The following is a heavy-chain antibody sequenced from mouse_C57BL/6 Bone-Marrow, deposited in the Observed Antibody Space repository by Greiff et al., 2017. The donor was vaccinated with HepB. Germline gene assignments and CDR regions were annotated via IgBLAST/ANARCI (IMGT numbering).Heavy chain of an antibody. D-gene: IGHD2-4*01. CDR3: AIHYDFSFAY. Sequence: QVQLQQPGAELVKPGASVKLSCKASGYTFTSYWMQWVKQRPGQGLEWIGEIDPSDSYTNYNQKFKGKATLTVDTSSSTAYMQLSSLTSEDSAVYYCAIHYDFSFAYWGQGTLVTVSA. CDR1: GYTFTSYW. CDR2: IDPSDSYT. V-gene: IGHV1-50*01. J-gene: IGHJ3*01.